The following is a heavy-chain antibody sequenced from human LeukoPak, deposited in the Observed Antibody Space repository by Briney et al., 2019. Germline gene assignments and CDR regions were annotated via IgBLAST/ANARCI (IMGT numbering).Heavy chain of an antibody. V-gene: IGHV4-39*07. D-gene: IGHD6-13*01. Sequence: SETLSLTCTVSGGSISSSSYYWGWIRQPPGKGLEWIGSIYYSGSTNYNPSLKSRVTMSVDTSKNQFSLKLSSVTAADTAVYYCARRERRSWQQLAFYWGQGTLVTVSS. CDR1: GGSISSSSYY. CDR2: IYYSGST. J-gene: IGHJ4*02. CDR3: ARRERRSWQQLAFY.